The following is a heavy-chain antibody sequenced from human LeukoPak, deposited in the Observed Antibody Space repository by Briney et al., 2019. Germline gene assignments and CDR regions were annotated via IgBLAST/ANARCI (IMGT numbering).Heavy chain of an antibody. V-gene: IGHV3-30-3*01. D-gene: IGHD6-6*01. CDR2: ISYDGSNK. J-gene: IGHJ4*02. Sequence: GRSLRLSCAASGFTFSSYAMHWVRQAPGKGLEWVAVISYDGSNKYYADSVKGRFTISRDNSKNTLYLQMNSLRAEDTAVYYCATLRHLVPEDWGQGALVTVSS. CDR1: GFTFSSYA. CDR3: ATLRHLVPED.